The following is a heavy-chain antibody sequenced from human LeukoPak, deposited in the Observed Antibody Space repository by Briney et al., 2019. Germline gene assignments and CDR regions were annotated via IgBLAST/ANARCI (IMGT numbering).Heavy chain of an antibody. V-gene: IGHV3-33*08. J-gene: IGHJ6*03. Sequence: GGSLRLSCAASGFTFSNSGIHWVRQAPGKGLGWVVVIWYDGSNKYYADSVKGRFTISRDNSKNTLYLQMNSLRAEDTAVYYCARESRGSSWFIPHYYYYYMDVWGKGTTVTVSS. CDR1: GFTFSNSG. CDR2: IWYDGSNK. CDR3: ARESRGSSWFIPHYYYYYMDV. D-gene: IGHD6-13*01.